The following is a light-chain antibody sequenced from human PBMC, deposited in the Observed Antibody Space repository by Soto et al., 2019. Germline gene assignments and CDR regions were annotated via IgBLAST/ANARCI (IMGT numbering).Light chain of an antibody. Sequence: IALTQSAGTLSLSPGEGATLSCRASQRFXRSYSAWYEQKPGQAPRLRXAGAASMATGSPDRFSGSGSGTDFPLPISRLEPEDFAVYYCQQYGSATPTFGQGTKVDIK. CDR2: GAA. J-gene: IGKJ1*01. CDR3: QQYGSATPT. V-gene: IGKV3-20*01. CDR1: QRFXRSY.